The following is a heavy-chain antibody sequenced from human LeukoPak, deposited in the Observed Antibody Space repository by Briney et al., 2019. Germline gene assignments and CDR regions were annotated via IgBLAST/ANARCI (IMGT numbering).Heavy chain of an antibody. CDR1: GGSISSGGYS. CDR2: INHSGST. J-gene: IGHJ4*02. CDR3: ARGLSAVVY. D-gene: IGHD3-16*02. V-gene: IGHV4-34*01. Sequence: SETLSLTCAVSGGSISSGGYSWSWIRQPPGKGLEWIGEINHSGSTNYNPSLKSRVTISVDTSKKQFSLKLSSVTAADTAVYYCARGLSAVVYWGQGTLVTVSS.